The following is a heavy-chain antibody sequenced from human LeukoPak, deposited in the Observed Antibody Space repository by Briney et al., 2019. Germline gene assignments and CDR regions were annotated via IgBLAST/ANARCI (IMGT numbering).Heavy chain of an antibody. CDR2: IIPILGIA. CDR1: GGTFSSYA. J-gene: IGHJ3*02. V-gene: IGHV1-69*04. D-gene: IGHD2-21*02. CDR3: ARGLSAFDI. Sequence: ASVKVSCRASGGTFSSYAISWVRQAPGQGLEWMGRIIPILGIANYAQKFQGRVTMTRDTSISTAYMELSRLRSDDTAVYYCARGLSAFDIWGQGTMVTVSS.